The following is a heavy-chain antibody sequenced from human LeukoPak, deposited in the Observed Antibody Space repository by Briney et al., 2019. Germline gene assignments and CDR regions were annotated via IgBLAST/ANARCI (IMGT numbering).Heavy chain of an antibody. CDR3: ARDKPDIVVVPAAMDY. CDR1: GYTFTGYY. Sequence: ASVKVSCKASGYTFTGYYMHWVRQAPGQGLEWMGWINPNSGGTNYAQKFQGRVTMTRDTSISTAYMELSRLRSDDTAVYYCARDKPDIVVVPAAMDYWGREPWSPSPQ. V-gene: IGHV1-2*02. CDR2: INPNSGGT. D-gene: IGHD2-2*01. J-gene: IGHJ4*02.